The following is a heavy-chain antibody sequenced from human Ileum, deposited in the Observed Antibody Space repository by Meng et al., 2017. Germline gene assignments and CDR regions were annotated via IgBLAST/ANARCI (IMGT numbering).Heavy chain of an antibody. CDR3: AHSAQGYFDY. CDR1: GFSLATSGVS. CDR2: IYWDDEK. V-gene: IGHV2-5*02. Sequence: QITRKETGAAPGKATPTLTPTCNFPGFSLATSGVSVAWIRQPPGEALEWLALIYWDDEKRYSPSLKNRLAITKGTSKNQVVLTMTNMDPMDTGTYYCAHSAQGYFDYWGPGTLVTVSS. J-gene: IGHJ4*02.